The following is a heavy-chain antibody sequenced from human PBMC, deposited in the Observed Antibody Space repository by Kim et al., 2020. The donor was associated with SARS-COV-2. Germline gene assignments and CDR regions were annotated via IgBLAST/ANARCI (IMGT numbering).Heavy chain of an antibody. CDR1: GFTFSSYG. Sequence: GGSLRLSCAASGFTFSSYGMHWVRQAPGKGLEWVAVISYDGSNKYYADSVKGRFTISRDNSKNTLYLQMNSLRAEDTAVYYCAKEPRSTRQYGGLNYWGQGTLVTVSS. V-gene: IGHV3-30*18. D-gene: IGHD4-17*01. CDR3: AKEPRSTRQYGGLNY. CDR2: ISYDGSNK. J-gene: IGHJ4*02.